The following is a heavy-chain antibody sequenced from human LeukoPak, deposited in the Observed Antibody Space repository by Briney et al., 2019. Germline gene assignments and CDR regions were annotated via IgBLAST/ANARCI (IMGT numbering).Heavy chain of an antibody. CDR2: IGTTPSTI. D-gene: IGHD2-2*01. V-gene: IGHV3-48*04. CDR3: ARDRGYCRGTTCYAYHFDS. J-gene: IGHJ4*02. Sequence: PGGSLRLSCAASGFTLSSFGMNWVRQAPGKGLEWVSYIGTTPSTIYYADSVKGRFTISRDNAKNSLFLQMNSLRAEDTAVYYCARDRGYCRGTTCYAYHFDSWGQGTLVTVSS. CDR1: GFTLSSFG.